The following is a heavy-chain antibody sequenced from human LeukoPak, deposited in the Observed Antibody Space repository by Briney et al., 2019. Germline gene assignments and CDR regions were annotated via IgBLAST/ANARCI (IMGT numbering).Heavy chain of an antibody. Sequence: GGSLRLSCAASGFTFSSYAMHWVRQAPGKGLEWVAVISYDGSNKYYADSVKGRFTISRDNSKNTLYLQMNSLRAEDTAVYYCARGWWNFDYWGQGTLVTVSS. D-gene: IGHD6-19*01. CDR3: ARGWWNFDY. CDR2: ISYDGSNK. V-gene: IGHV3-30*04. J-gene: IGHJ4*02. CDR1: GFTFSSYA.